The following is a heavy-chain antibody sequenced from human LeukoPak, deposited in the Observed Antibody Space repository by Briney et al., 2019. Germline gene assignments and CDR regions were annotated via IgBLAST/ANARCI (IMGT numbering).Heavy chain of an antibody. V-gene: IGHV3-48*03. J-gene: IGHJ4*02. CDR3: ARDAPVTDY. CDR1: GFTFSNYE. CDR2: ISSSGSTI. D-gene: IGHD4-17*01. Sequence: GGSLRLSCAASGFTFSNYEMNWVRQAPGKGLEWVSYISSSGSTIYYADSVKGRFTISRDNAKNSLYLQMNSLRAEDTAVYYCARDAPVTDYWGQGTLVTVSS.